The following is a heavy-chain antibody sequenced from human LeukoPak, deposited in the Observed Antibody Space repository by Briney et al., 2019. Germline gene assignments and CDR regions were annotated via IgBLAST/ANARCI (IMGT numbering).Heavy chain of an antibody. D-gene: IGHD3-9*01. V-gene: IGHV3-21*04. CDR1: GFTFSSST. Sequence: GGSLRLSCAASGFTFSSSTMNWVRQAPGKGLEWVSSISSGSSYIYYADSVKGRFTISRHNDENSLYLQMNSLRPEDTALYFCAKDMARGDWLFAFDFWGQGIRVTVSS. J-gene: IGHJ4*02. CDR2: ISSGSSYI. CDR3: AKDMARGDWLFAFDF.